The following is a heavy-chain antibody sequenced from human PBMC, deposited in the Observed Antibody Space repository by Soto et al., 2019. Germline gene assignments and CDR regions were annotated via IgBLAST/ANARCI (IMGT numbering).Heavy chain of an antibody. Sequence: QVQLQEWGAGLLKPTETLSLTCAVYGGSFSGYYWSWIRQPPGKGLEWIGEVSHSGSTNYNPSLKSRATISVDTSKSPFSLKLSSVTAADTAVYYCARGPYGAGIRSPYYFYYMGVWGKGTTVTVSS. CDR2: VSHSGST. CDR3: ARGPYGAGIRSPYYFYYMGV. CDR1: GGSFSGYY. J-gene: IGHJ6*03. V-gene: IGHV4-34*01. D-gene: IGHD3-10*01.